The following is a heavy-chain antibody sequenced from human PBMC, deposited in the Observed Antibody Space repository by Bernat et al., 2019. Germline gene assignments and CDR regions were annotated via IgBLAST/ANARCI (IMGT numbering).Heavy chain of an antibody. J-gene: IGHJ4*02. CDR3: GKEVGVHGQPNFDY. CDR2: ISGSGGST. Sequence: EVQLLESGGGLVQPGGSLRLSCAASGFTFSSYAMSWVRQTPGKGLEWVSGISGSGGSTYYADSVKGRFTISRDNSKNTLYLQMNSLRAEDTAIYYCGKEVGVHGQPNFDYWGQGTLVTVS. CDR1: GFTFSSYA. D-gene: IGHD1-26*01. V-gene: IGHV3-23*01.